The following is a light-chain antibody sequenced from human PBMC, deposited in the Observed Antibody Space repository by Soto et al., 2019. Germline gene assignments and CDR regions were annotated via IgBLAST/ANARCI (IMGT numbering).Light chain of an antibody. Sequence: EIVMTQSPATLSVSPGEGATLSCRASQSVGSNLAWYQHKPGQAPRLLIYGASTRATGIPARFSGSGSGTEFPLTISSLQSEDFAVYYCQRYNNWPPWTFGQGTKVEIK. V-gene: IGKV3-15*01. CDR1: QSVGSN. CDR2: GAS. CDR3: QRYNNWPPWT. J-gene: IGKJ1*01.